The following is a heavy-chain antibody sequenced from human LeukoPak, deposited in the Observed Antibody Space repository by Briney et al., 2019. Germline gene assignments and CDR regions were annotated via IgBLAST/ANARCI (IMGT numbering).Heavy chain of an antibody. CDR2: IHPGDSDT. CDR3: ARHSSSWREPGAFDI. Sequence: GESLKISCKGSGYSFTSYWIGWVRQMPGKGLEWMGIIHPGDSDTRYSPSFQGQVTISADKSISTAYLQWSSLKASDTAMYYCARHSSSWREPGAFDIWGQGTMVTVSS. J-gene: IGHJ3*02. CDR1: GYSFTSYW. D-gene: IGHD6-13*01. V-gene: IGHV5-51*01.